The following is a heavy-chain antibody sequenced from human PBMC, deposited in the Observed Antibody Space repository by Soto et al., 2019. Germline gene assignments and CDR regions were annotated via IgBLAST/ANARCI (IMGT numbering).Heavy chain of an antibody. V-gene: IGHV1-69*01. D-gene: IGHD3-16*02. J-gene: IGHJ6*02. CDR3: ARDDELSGAVHYYYYGMDV. Sequence: QVQLVQSGAEVKKPGSSVKVSCKASGGTFSSYAISWVRQAPGQGLEWTGGIIPIFGTANYAQKFQGRVTITADESTSTAYMELSSLRSEDTAVYYCARDDELSGAVHYYYYGMDVWGQGTTVTVSS. CDR1: GGTFSSYA. CDR2: IIPIFGTA.